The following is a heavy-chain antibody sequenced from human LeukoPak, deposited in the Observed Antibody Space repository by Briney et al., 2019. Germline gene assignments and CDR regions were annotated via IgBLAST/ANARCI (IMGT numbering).Heavy chain of an antibody. CDR3: ARDRSTRYGAWIDY. J-gene: IGHJ4*02. D-gene: IGHD4-17*01. Sequence: SETLSLTCTVYGGSISSYYWSWIRQPAGKGLEWIGRIYTSGSTNYNPSLKSRVTMSVDTSKNQFSLKLSSVTAADTAVYYCARDRSTRYGAWIDYWGQGTLVTVSS. CDR2: IYTSGST. CDR1: GGSISSYY. V-gene: IGHV4-4*07.